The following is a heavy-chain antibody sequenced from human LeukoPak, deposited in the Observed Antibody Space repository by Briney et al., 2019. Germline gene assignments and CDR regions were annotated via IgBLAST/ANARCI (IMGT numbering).Heavy chain of an antibody. CDR2: IIGSGGYT. V-gene: IGHV3-23*01. Sequence: GGSLRLSCAASGFTFSSYAMSWVRQAPGKGLEWVSAIIGSGGYTYYADSVKGRFTISRDNSTNTLSLQMDSLRAEDTAVYYCVKLRGIYLDFDYWGQGTLVTVSS. CDR1: GFTFSSYA. J-gene: IGHJ4*02. CDR3: VKLRGIYLDFDY. D-gene: IGHD1-26*01.